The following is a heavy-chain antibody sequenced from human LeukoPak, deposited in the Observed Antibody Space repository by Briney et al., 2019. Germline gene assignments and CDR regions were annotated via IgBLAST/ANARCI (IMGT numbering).Heavy chain of an antibody. J-gene: IGHJ4*02. D-gene: IGHD3-22*01. CDR2: MNPNSGNT. CDR1: GYTFTSYD. CDR3: ASVAPMIVGIF. Sequence: GGPVKVSCKASGYTFTSYDINWVRQATGQGLEWMGWMNPNSGNTGYAQKFQGRVTMTRNTSISTAYMELSSLKSEDTAVYYCASVAPMIVGIFWGQGTLVTVSS. V-gene: IGHV1-8*01.